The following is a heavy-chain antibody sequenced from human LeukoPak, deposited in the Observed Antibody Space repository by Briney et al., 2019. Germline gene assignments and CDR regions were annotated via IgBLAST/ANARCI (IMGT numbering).Heavy chain of an antibody. CDR1: GGSISSYD. D-gene: IGHD2-15*01. V-gene: IGHV4-4*07. CDR3: ARVHPGYCSGGSCTANWFDP. CDR2: IYTSGST. J-gene: IGHJ5*02. Sequence: SETLSLTCTVSGGSISSYDWSWIRQPAGTGLEWIGRIYTSGSTNYNPSLKSRVTMSVDTSKNQFSLKLSSVTAADTAVYYCARVHPGYCSGGSCTANWFDPWGQGTLVTVSS.